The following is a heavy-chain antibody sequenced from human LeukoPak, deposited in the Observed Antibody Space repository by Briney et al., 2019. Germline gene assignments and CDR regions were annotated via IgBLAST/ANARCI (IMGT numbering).Heavy chain of an antibody. CDR2: ISWNSGSI. CDR3: AKAARPGGKTWIQPLNYFDY. V-gene: IGHV3-9*01. J-gene: IGHJ4*02. D-gene: IGHD5-18*01. Sequence: GGSLRLSCAASGFTFDDYAMHWVRQAPGKGLEWVSGISWNSGSIGYADSVKGRFTISRDNAKNTLYLQMNSLRAEDTAVYYCAKAARPGGKTWIQPLNYFDYWGQGTLVTVSS. CDR1: GFTFDDYA.